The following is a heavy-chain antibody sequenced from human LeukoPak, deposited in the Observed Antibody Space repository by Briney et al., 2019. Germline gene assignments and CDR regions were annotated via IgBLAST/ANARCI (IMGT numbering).Heavy chain of an antibody. V-gene: IGHV3-23*01. J-gene: IGHJ4*02. CDR2: IRGSGGST. CDR1: GFTFSSYG. D-gene: IGHD3-22*01. Sequence: GGSLRLSCAASGFTFSSYGMSWVRQAPGKGLEWVSAIRGSGGSTYYADSVKGRFTISRDNSKNTLYLQMNSLRAEDTAVYYCARDGYDSSGSNFDYWGQGTLVTVSS. CDR3: ARDGYDSSGSNFDY.